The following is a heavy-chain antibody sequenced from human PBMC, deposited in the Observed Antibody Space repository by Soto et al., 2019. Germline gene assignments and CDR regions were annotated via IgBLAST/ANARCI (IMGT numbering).Heavy chain of an antibody. CDR1: GFTFSSYA. J-gene: IGHJ6*02. CDR3: AKTLQSSSGVYYYYYGMDV. D-gene: IGHD6-6*01. Sequence: PGGSLRLSCAASGFTFSSYAMSWVRQAPGKGLEWVSAISGSGGSTYYADSVKGRFTISRDNSKNTLYLQMNSLRAEDTAVYYCAKTLQSSSGVYYYYYGMDVWGQGTTVTVSS. CDR2: ISGSGGST. V-gene: IGHV3-23*01.